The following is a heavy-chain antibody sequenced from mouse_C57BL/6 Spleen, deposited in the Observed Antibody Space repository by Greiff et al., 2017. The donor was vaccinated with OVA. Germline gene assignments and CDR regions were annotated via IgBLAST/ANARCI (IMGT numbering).Heavy chain of an antibody. CDR1: GFTFSDYY. D-gene: IGHD1-1*01. CDR2: IYSDGSST. CDR3: ARDRDGSNYGYFDV. J-gene: IGHJ1*03. Sequence: EVKVVESEGGLVQPGSSMKLSCTASGFTFSDYYMAWVRQVPEKGLEWVANIYSDGSSTYYLDSLKSRFILSRDNAKNILYLQMSSLKSEDTATYYCARDRDGSNYGYFDVWGTGTTVTVSS. V-gene: IGHV5-16*01.